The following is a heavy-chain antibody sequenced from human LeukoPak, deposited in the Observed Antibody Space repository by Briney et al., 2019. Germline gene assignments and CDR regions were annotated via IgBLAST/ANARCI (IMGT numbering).Heavy chain of an antibody. V-gene: IGHV4-4*02. D-gene: IGHD3-3*01. CDR1: SGSISSSDW. J-gene: IGHJ4*02. CDR3: VRNGYYCLEE. CDR2: IYHGGNT. Sequence: PSETLSLTCVVSSGSISSSDWWSWVRQPPGKGLEWIGEIYHGGNTNYNPSLKSRVTISVDKSKNQFSLKLSSVTAADTAVYYCVRNGYYCLEEWGQGTLVTVSS.